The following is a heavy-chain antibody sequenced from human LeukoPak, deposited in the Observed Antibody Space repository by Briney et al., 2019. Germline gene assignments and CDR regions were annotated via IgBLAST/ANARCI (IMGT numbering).Heavy chain of an antibody. CDR3: ARDQYPTALDY. CDR2: IYHSGST. J-gene: IGHJ4*02. D-gene: IGHD4-17*01. Sequence: SGTLSLTCAVSGGSISSSNWWSWVRQPPGKGLEWIGEIYHSGSTNYNPSLKSQVTISVDRSMNQFSLKLSSVTAADTAVYYCARDQYPTALDYWGQGTLVTVSS. V-gene: IGHV4-4*02. CDR1: GGSISSSNW.